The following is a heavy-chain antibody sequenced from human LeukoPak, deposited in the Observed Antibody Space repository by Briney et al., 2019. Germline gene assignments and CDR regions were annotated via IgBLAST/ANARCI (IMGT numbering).Heavy chain of an antibody. Sequence: AASVEVSCKASGYTFTGYYMHWVRQAPGQGLEWMGWINPNSGGTNYAQKFQGRVTMTRDTSISTTYMELSRLRSDDTAVYYCARDWPLGYCSGGSCYNPFDYWGQGTLVTVSS. CDR1: GYTFTGYY. CDR2: INPNSGGT. J-gene: IGHJ4*02. CDR3: ARDWPLGYCSGGSCYNPFDY. D-gene: IGHD2-15*01. V-gene: IGHV1-2*02.